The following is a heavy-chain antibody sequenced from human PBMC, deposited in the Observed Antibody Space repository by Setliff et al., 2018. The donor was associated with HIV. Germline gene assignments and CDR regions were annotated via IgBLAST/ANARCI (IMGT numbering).Heavy chain of an antibody. CDR2: INHSGTT. Sequence: SETLSLTCAVYGGSFSGYYWSWIRQPPGKGLEWIGEINHSGTTNYNPSLKSRFTISVDTSKNQFSLKLSSVTAADTAVYYCARSVDTTLVPAYYFDYWGQGTLVTVSS. CDR3: ARSVDTTLVPAYYFDY. J-gene: IGHJ4*02. D-gene: IGHD5-18*01. V-gene: IGHV4-34*01. CDR1: GGSFSGYY.